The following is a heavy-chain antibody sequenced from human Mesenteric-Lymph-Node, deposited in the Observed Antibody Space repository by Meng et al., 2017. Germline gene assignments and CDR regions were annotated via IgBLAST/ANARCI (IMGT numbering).Heavy chain of an antibody. CDR2: VNPNSGAT. D-gene: IGHD2-2*02. Sequence: QLVPPGSGLNMPMASGKASCTASEYTFPADYLIWVRQAPGQGLKWMGWVNPNSGATEYAQNFQGRVTMTRDTSISTAYMELSRLRSDDTAVYYCARDSRHCTSASCYSWYFDLWGRGTLVTVSS. J-gene: IGHJ2*01. CDR3: ARDSRHCTSASCYSWYFDL. CDR1: EYTFPADY. V-gene: IGHV1-2*02.